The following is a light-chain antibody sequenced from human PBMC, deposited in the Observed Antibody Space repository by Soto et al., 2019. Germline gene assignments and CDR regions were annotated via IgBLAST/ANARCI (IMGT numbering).Light chain of an antibody. CDR1: QSVRTY. CDR2: DAS. Sequence: EIVLTQSPATLSLSPGERATLSCRASQSVRTYLSYVAWYQQRPGQAPRLLIYDASNRATGIPARFSGSGSGTDFTLTISSLEPEDFAVYYCQQRSNWPRLTFGGGTKVDIK. CDR3: QQRSNWPRLT. J-gene: IGKJ4*01. V-gene: IGKV3-11*01.